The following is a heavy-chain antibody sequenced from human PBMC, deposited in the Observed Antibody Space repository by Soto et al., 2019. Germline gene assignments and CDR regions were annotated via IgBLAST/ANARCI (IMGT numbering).Heavy chain of an antibody. V-gene: IGHV3-23*01. J-gene: IGHJ6*03. Sequence: PGGALGLSCAASGVTGSIDALGWVWQARGKGLEWVSAISGSGGSTYYADSVKGRFTISRDNSKNTLYLQMNSLRAEDTAVYYCAKDTVSRLWFGELSPSSYMDVWGKGTTVTVSS. D-gene: IGHD3-10*01. CDR3: AKDTVSRLWFGELSPSSYMDV. CDR1: GVTGSIDA. CDR2: ISGSGGST.